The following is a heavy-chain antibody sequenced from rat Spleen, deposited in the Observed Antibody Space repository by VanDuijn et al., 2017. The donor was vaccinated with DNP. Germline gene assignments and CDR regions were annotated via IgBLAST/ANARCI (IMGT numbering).Heavy chain of an antibody. D-gene: IGHD1-5*01. CDR2: ISSGGST. CDR1: GFSLTSYG. CDR3: TIGTTTYARDA. V-gene: IGHV2S12*01. Sequence: QVQLKESGPGLVQPSQTLSLTCTVSGFSLTSYGVSWVRQPPGKGLEWIAAISSGGSTYYNSALKSRLSISRDTSKSQVFLKMNSLQTEDTAIYFCTIGTTTYARDAWGQGTSVTVSS. J-gene: IGHJ4*01.